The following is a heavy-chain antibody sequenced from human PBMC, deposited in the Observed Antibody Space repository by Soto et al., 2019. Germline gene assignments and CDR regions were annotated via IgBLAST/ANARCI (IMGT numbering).Heavy chain of an antibody. CDR1: GYSVSSSDYY. D-gene: IGHD2-15*01. J-gene: IGHJ6*02. Sequence: SETLSLTCSVSGYSVSSSDYYWAWIRQPPGKGLEWIGSMLYSGLTYYNPSLKSRVTLSVDTSKNQFSVRLNSVTASDTAVYYCAPLSVSLSGPYGIHVWGQGTTVTVPS. CDR3: APLSVSLSGPYGIHV. CDR2: MLYSGLT. V-gene: IGHV4-39*01.